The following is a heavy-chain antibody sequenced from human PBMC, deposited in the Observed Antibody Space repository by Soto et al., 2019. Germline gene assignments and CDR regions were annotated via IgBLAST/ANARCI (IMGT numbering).Heavy chain of an antibody. D-gene: IGHD3-10*01. CDR1: GASIGSGSYS. CDR3: ARFPLWFGELEY. V-gene: IGHV4-30-2*01. J-gene: IGHJ4*02. CDR2: LHHSGAT. Sequence: QLQLQESGSGLVRPSQTLSLTCTVSGASIGSGSYSWNWIRQPPGKGLEWIEYLHHSGATYFNPSHRRRVSISVDRSNHQFSLKLISVTAADTAVYSCARFPLWFGELEYWGEGALVTVSS.